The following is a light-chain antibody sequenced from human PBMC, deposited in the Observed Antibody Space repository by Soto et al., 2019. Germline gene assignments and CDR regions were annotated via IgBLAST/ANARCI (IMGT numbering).Light chain of an antibody. CDR2: SNN. Sequence: QPVLTQPPSESGTPGQRVTISWSGSRANTGSNTVNWYQQLPGTAPKFLIYSNNQRPSGVPKRFSGSKSGTSASLAISGLQSEDEADYYCATWDDSLNGHVVFGGGTKVTVL. V-gene: IGLV1-44*01. CDR3: ATWDDSLNGHVV. J-gene: IGLJ2*01. CDR1: RANTGSNT.